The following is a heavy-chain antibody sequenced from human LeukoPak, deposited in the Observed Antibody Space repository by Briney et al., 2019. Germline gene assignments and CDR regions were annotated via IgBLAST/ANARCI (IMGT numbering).Heavy chain of an antibody. CDR3: ARGDGYNAFDI. CDR1: GGSISSYY. Sequence: SETLSLTCTVSGGSISSYYWSWIRQPPGKGLEWIGYIYCSGNTNYNPSLKSRVTISVDTSKNHLSLRLSSVTAADTAVYYCARGDGYNAFDIWGQGTMVTVSS. D-gene: IGHD5-24*01. J-gene: IGHJ3*02. V-gene: IGHV4-59*01. CDR2: IYCSGNT.